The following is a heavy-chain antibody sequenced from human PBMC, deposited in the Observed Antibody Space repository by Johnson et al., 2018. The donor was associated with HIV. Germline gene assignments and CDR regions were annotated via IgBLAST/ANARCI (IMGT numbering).Heavy chain of an antibody. V-gene: IGHV3-20*04. D-gene: IGHD1-7*01. J-gene: IGHJ3*02. Sequence: VQLVESGGGVVRPGGSLRLSCAASGFPFDDHGMSWVRQAPGKGLEWVSSINWNGGSTGYADSVKGRFTISRDNAKKSLYLQMNSLTAEDTALYYCARDEPYELELRSIHAFDIWGQGTMVTVSS. CDR3: ARDEPYELELRSIHAFDI. CDR2: INWNGGST. CDR1: GFPFDDHG.